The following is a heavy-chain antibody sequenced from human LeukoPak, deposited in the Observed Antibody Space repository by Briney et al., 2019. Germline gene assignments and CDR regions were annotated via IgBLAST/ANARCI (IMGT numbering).Heavy chain of an antibody. D-gene: IGHD3-10*01. Sequence: SETLSLTCTVSGGSFSSSDYYWGWIRQPPGKGLEWIGEINHSGSTNYNPSLKSRVTISVDTSKNQFSLKLSSVTAADTAVYYCARGRRRRTITMVRGVNGYYYYMDVWGKGTTVTVSS. J-gene: IGHJ6*03. CDR1: GGSFSSSDYY. CDR2: INHSGST. CDR3: ARGRRRRTITMVRGVNGYYYYMDV. V-gene: IGHV4-39*07.